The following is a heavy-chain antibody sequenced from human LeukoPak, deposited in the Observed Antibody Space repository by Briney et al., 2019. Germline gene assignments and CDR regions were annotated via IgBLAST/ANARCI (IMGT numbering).Heavy chain of an antibody. CDR2: ISPGGSDT. Sequence: GESLKISCKGSGYSLTSYWIGWVRQMPGKGLEWMGIISPGGSDTRYSPSFQGQVTISADKSISTAYLQWSSLRASDTAMYYCARRTEYHFDSWGQGTLVTVSS. CDR3: ARRTEYHFDS. J-gene: IGHJ4*02. D-gene: IGHD6-6*01. CDR1: GYSLTSYW. V-gene: IGHV5-51*01.